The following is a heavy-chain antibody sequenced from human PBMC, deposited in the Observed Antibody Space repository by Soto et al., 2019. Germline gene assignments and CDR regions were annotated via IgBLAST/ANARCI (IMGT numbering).Heavy chain of an antibody. D-gene: IGHD3-10*01. CDR2: ISYDGSNK. Sequence: GGSLRLSCAASGFTFSSYAMHWVRQAPGKGLEWVAVISYDGSNKYYADSVKGRFTISRDNSKNTLYLQMNSLRAEDTAVYYCARDCYGSGSYYYGMDVWGQGTTVTVSS. CDR3: ARDCYGSGSYYYGMDV. J-gene: IGHJ6*02. CDR1: GFTFSSYA. V-gene: IGHV3-30-3*01.